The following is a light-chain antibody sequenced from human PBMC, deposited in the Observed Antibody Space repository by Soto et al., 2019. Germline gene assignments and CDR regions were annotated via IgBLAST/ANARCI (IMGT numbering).Light chain of an antibody. CDR3: QQYSKWPIT. CDR2: GIS. V-gene: IGKV3-15*01. CDR1: QTVSSN. J-gene: IGKJ5*01. Sequence: EIVLPQATDTRSLSPGARATLSCRASQTVSSNYLAWYQQHPGQPPRLLIYGISTRATGIPARFSGSGSGTEFSLTISSLQSEDFAVYYCQQYSKWPITFGQGARLENK.